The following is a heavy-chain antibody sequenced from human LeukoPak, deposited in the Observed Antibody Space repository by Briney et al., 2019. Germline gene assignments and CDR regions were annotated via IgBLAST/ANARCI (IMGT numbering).Heavy chain of an antibody. D-gene: IGHD3-22*01. CDR1: GFVFGRDS. Sequence: GGSLTLSCAASGFVFGRDSMNWVRQAPGRGLEWISYISRDSDIRYYADSVRGRFHISRDNAKNSLYLQMNSLRAEDTSVYYCARDRFAWYHDSSDSWYFDLWGRGTLVTVSS. CDR3: ARDRFAWYHDSSDSWYFDL. CDR2: ISRDSDIR. V-gene: IGHV3-48*04. J-gene: IGHJ2*01.